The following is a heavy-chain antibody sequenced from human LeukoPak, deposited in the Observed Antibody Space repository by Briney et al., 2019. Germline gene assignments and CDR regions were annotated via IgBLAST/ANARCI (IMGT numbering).Heavy chain of an antibody. Sequence: ASVKVSCKASGYTFTSYGISWVRQAPGQGLEWMGWISAYNGNTNYAQKLQGRVTMTTDTSTSTAYMELSSLRSEDTAVYYCASQSGSYAPFDYWGQGTLVTVSS. CDR2: ISAYNGNT. J-gene: IGHJ4*02. CDR1: GYTFTSYG. V-gene: IGHV1-18*01. D-gene: IGHD1-26*01. CDR3: ASQSGSYAPFDY.